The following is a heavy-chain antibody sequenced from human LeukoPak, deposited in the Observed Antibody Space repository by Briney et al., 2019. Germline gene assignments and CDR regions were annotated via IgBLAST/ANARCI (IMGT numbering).Heavy chain of an antibody. V-gene: IGHV1-69*13. D-gene: IGHD1-26*01. CDR3: ARELFGGSRDAFDI. Sequence: SVKVSCKASGDTFSSYAISWVRQAPGQGLEWMGGIIPIFGTANYEQKFQGRVTITADESTSTAYMELSSLRSADTAVYYCARELFGGSRDAFDIWGQGTMVTVSS. J-gene: IGHJ3*02. CDR2: IIPIFGTA. CDR1: GDTFSSYA.